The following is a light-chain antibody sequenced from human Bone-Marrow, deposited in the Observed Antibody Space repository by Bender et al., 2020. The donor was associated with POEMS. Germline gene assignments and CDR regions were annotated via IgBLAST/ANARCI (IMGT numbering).Light chain of an antibody. CDR1: SSNIASNF. V-gene: IGLV1-40*01. CDR2: GYN. J-gene: IGLJ3*02. CDR3: QSYDNSLGGWV. Sequence: QSVLTQPPSVSGAPGQRVTISCSGSSSNIASNFVYWYQHLPGTAPKLLIYGYNNRPSGVPDRFSGSKSGTSASLAITGLQAEDEGDYYCQSYDNSLGGWVFGGGTKLTVL.